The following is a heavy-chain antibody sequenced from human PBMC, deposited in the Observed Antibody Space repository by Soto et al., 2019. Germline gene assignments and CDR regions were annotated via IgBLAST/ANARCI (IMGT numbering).Heavy chain of an antibody. D-gene: IGHD3-10*01. CDR2: IYHSGST. CDR1: GGSISSGGYS. J-gene: IGHJ4*02. V-gene: IGHV4-30-2*01. CDR3: ARVTWFGELSRYFDY. Sequence: SETLSLTCAVSGGSISSGGYSWSWIRQPPGKGLEWIGYIYHSGSTYYNPSLKSRVTISVDRSKNQFSLKLSSVTAADTAVYYCARVTWFGELSRYFDYWGQGTLVTVSS.